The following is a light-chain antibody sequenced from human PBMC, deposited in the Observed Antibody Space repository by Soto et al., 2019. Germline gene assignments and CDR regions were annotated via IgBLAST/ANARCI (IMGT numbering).Light chain of an antibody. CDR2: EVS. CDR1: SSDVGAYDF. Sequence: QSALTQPASVSGSPEQSITISCTGTSSDVGAYDFVSWYQQHPDKAPKLMIYEVSNRPSGVSHRFSGSKSVNTATLTISGLQAEDEADYYCSSYTTSSTRVFGTGTKLTVL. V-gene: IGLV2-14*03. J-gene: IGLJ1*01. CDR3: SSYTTSSTRV.